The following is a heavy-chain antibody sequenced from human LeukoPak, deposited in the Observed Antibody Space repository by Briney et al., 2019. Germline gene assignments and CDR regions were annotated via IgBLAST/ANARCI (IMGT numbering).Heavy chain of an antibody. CDR2: INSNGESI. Sequence: GGSLRLSCADSGFTISTFGMNWVRQAPGKGLEWVSYINSNGESIYYADSVKGRFTISRDNAKNSLHLQVNSLRAEDMAVYYCARGDWDFDYWGQGTLVTVSS. V-gene: IGHV3-48*04. D-gene: IGHD1-26*01. CDR1: GFTISTFG. J-gene: IGHJ4*02. CDR3: ARGDWDFDY.